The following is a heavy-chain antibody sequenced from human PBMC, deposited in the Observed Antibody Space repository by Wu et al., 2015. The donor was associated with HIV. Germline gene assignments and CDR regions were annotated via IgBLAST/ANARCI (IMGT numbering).Heavy chain of an antibody. CDR2: IIPLFATT. D-gene: IGHD2-8*02. CDR1: GGTFSSYA. Sequence: QVQLVQSGAEVKKPGSSVKVSCKASGGTFSSYAISWVRQAPGQGLEWMGGIIPLFATTVYAQSFQARLTINADELTTTVYMELSSLTYDDTAVFYCARLGFTGGWPDQFDYWGQGTLVTVSS. CDR3: ARLGFTGGWPDQFDY. V-gene: IGHV1-69*12. J-gene: IGHJ4*02.